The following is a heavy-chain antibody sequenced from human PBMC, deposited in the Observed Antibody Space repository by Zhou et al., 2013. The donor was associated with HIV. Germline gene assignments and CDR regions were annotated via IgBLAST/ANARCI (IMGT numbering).Heavy chain of an antibody. J-gene: IGHJ4*02. CDR3: ARDPGPRGDYVNGDY. Sequence: QVQLMQSGGEVKKPGTSVKVSCKASGYSFSTYGINWVRQAPGQGLEWMGWISGYNDNRKYAQKLQGRVTMTTDTSTTTAYMELRSLKSDDTAIYYCARDPGPRGDYVNGDYWGQGTLVIVSS. D-gene: IGHD4-17*01. CDR1: GYSFSTYG. V-gene: IGHV1-18*01. CDR2: ISGYNDNR.